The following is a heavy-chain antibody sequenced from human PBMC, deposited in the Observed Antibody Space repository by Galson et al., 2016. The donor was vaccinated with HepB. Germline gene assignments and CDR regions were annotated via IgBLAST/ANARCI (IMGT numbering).Heavy chain of an antibody. J-gene: IGHJ3*02. CDR3: AKAIWFGDLWGGFDI. CDR2: ISNDGSLK. Sequence: SLRLSCAASGFPFSTFGMHWVRQAPGKGLEWVAVISNDGSLKFYADSVKGRFTISRDNSKNTLFLQMNSLRAEDTAVYFCAKAIWFGDLWGGFDIWGQGRMVTVSS. CDR1: GFPFSTFG. V-gene: IGHV3-30*18. D-gene: IGHD3-10*01.